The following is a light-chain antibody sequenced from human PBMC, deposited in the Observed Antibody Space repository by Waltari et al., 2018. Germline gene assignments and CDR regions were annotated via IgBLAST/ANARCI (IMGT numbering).Light chain of an antibody. J-gene: IGKJ1*01. Sequence: EIVLTQSPGTLSLSPGERATLSCRASQSVSRALAWYQQKPGQAPGPLIYGASTRATGGPDRFSGSGSGTDFSLTISSLDPEDFAVYYCQHYVKLPVTYGQGTKVEI. CDR3: QHYVKLPVT. CDR2: GAS. CDR1: QSVSRA. V-gene: IGKV3-20*01.